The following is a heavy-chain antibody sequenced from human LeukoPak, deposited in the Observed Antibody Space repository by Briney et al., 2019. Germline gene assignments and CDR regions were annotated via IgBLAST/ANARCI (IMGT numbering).Heavy chain of an antibody. CDR3: AGELYSSSSDYFDY. V-gene: IGHV4-39*02. D-gene: IGHD6-6*01. J-gene: IGHJ4*02. CDR1: GGSISSSSYY. Sequence: SETLSLTCTVSGGSISSSSYYWGWIRQPPGKGLEWIGSIYYSGSTYYNPSLKSRVTISVDTSKNQFSLKLSSVTAADTAVYYCAGELYSSSSDYFDYWGQGTLVTVSS. CDR2: IYYSGST.